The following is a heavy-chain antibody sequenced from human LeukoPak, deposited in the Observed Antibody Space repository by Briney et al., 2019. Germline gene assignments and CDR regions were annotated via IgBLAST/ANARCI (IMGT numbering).Heavy chain of an antibody. V-gene: IGHV3-23*01. CDR1: GFTLSNYA. CDR3: AKDLWTSTSGYYYYMDV. J-gene: IGHJ6*03. Sequence: GGSLRLSCAASGFTLSNYAMNWVRQAPGKGLEWVSAISGSGGRTYYVDSVKGRLTISRDNSKNTLYLQMNSLRAEDTAVYYCAKDLWTSTSGYYYYMDVWGKGTTVTVSS. CDR2: ISGSGGRT. D-gene: IGHD3/OR15-3a*01.